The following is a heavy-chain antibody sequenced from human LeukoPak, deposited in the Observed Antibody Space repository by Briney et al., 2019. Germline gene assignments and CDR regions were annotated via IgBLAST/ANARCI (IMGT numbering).Heavy chain of an antibody. Sequence: GGSLRLSCSVSGFTFSTYVMHWVRQAPGKGLEYVSAISSNGDNTYYADSVKGRFTTSRDNSKNTLYLQMSSLRADDTAVYYCVRGTGYWGQGTLVTVSS. CDR1: GFTFSTYV. CDR3: VRGTGY. D-gene: IGHD1-1*01. V-gene: IGHV3-64D*06. J-gene: IGHJ4*02. CDR2: ISSNGDNT.